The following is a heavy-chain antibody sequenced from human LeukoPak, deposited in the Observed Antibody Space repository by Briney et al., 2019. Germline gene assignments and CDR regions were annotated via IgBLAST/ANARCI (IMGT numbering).Heavy chain of an antibody. V-gene: IGHV3-13*01. J-gene: IGHJ4*02. CDR1: GFTFSSYD. CDR3: ARDLTRGYTYGSEDY. Sequence: PGGSLRLSCVASGFTFSSYDMHWVRQPTGKGLEWVSGIGIAADTYYVGSVKGRLTISRENAKNSVYLQMNSLRPEDTAVYYCARDLTRGYTYGSEDYWGQGILVIVSS. CDR2: IGIAADT. D-gene: IGHD5-18*01.